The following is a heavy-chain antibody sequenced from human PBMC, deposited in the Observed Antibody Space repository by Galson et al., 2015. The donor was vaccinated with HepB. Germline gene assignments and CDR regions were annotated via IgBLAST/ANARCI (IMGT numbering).Heavy chain of an antibody. J-gene: IGHJ4*02. CDR2: ISYDGSNK. D-gene: IGHD3-16*01. CDR1: GFTFSSYG. CDR3: AKVGGHKTQVVDYFDC. Sequence: SLRLSCAASGFTFSSYGMHWVRQAPGKGLEWVAVISYDGSNKYYADSVKGRFTISRDNSKNTLYLQMNSLRAEATAVYYCAKVGGHKTQVVDYFDCWGQG. V-gene: IGHV3-30*18.